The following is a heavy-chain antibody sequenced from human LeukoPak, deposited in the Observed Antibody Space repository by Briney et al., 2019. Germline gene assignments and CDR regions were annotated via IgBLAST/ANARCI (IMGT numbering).Heavy chain of an antibody. CDR1: GYTFTSYG. Sequence: GASVKVSCKASGYTFTSYGISWVRQAPGQGLEWMGGIIPIFGTANYAQKFQGRVTITADESTSTAYMELSSLRSEDTAVYYCASGLDSGSSDYWGQGTLVTVSS. J-gene: IGHJ4*02. V-gene: IGHV1-69*13. D-gene: IGHD3-22*01. CDR2: IIPIFGTA. CDR3: ASGLDSGSSDY.